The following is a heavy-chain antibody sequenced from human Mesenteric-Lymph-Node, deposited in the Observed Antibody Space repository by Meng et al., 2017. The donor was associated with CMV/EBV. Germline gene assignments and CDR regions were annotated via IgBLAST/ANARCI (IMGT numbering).Heavy chain of an antibody. CDR2: INTSAGTT. Sequence: ASGYTFTDYFLPWVRQAPGQGPEWLGVINTSAGTTNYAQKFQGRVTMTSDTSTTTVYMELSSLRSEDTAMYFCAREGASLRRWYFDYWGQGTLVTVSS. V-gene: IGHV1-46*01. D-gene: IGHD3-16*01. CDR1: GYTFTDYF. J-gene: IGHJ4*02. CDR3: AREGASLRRWYFDY.